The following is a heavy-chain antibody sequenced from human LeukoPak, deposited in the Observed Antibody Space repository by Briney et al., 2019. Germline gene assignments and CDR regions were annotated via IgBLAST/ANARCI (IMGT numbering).Heavy chain of an antibody. CDR3: ARRDNWNLDAFDI. J-gene: IGHJ3*02. Sequence: SGTLSLTCAVSGGSISSSNWWSWVRQPPGKGLEWIGEIYHSGSTNYNPSLKSRATISVDKSKNQFSLKLSSVTAADTAVYYCARRDNWNLDAFDIWGQGTMVTVSS. CDR2: IYHSGST. V-gene: IGHV4-4*02. CDR1: GGSISSSNW. D-gene: IGHD1-1*01.